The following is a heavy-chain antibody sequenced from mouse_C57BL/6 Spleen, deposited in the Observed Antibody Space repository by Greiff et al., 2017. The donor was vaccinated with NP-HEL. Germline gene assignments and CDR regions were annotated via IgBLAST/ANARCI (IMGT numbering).Heavy chain of an antibody. CDR3: ARGSFFDY. V-gene: IGHV1-26*01. CDR2: INPNNGGT. Sequence: VQLQQSGPELVKPGASVKISCKASGYTFTDYYMNWVKQSHGKSLEWIGDINPNNGGTSYNQKFKGKATLTVDKSSSTAYMELRSLTSEDSAVYYCARGSFFDYWGQGTTLTASS. CDR1: GYTFTDYY. J-gene: IGHJ2*01.